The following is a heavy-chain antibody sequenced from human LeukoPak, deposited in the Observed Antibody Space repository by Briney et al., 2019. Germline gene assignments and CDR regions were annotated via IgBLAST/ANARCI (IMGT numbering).Heavy chain of an antibody. J-gene: IGHJ4*02. D-gene: IGHD2-21*02. CDR2: IYSGGST. CDR3: ATHIVVVTAISD. CDR1: GFTFSNTW. Sequence: GGSLRLSCAASGFTFSNTWMSWVRQAPGKGLEWVSVIYSGGSTYYTDSVKGRFTISRDNSKNMLYLQMNSLRAEDTAVYYCATHIVVVTAISDWGQGTLVTVSS. V-gene: IGHV3-53*01.